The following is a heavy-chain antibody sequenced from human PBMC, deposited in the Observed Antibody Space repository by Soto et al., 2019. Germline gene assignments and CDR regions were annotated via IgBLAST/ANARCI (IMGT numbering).Heavy chain of an antibody. D-gene: IGHD3-22*01. CDR2: SNSDGSST. CDR1: GFTFSSYW. J-gene: IGHJ3*02. Sequence: PGGSLRLSCAASGFTFSSYWMHWDRQAPGKGLVWVSRSNSDGSSTSYADFVKGRFTISRDNAKNTLYLQMNSLRAEETAVYYCARDYYDSDRAFDIWGQGTMVNVSS. V-gene: IGHV3-74*01. CDR3: ARDYYDSDRAFDI.